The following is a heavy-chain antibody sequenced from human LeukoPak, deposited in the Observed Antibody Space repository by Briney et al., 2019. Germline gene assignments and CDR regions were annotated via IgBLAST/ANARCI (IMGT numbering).Heavy chain of an antibody. V-gene: IGHV4-34*01. CDR2: INHSGST. CDR1: GRSFSGYY. CDR3: ARGLVTGGYYYGLDV. J-gene: IGHJ6*02. Sequence: SETLSLTCAVYGRSFSGYYWSWIRQPPGKGLEWIGEINHSGSTNYNPSLKSRVTISVDTSKNQFSLKLSSVTAADTAVYYCARGLVTGGYYYGLDVWGQGATVTVSS. D-gene: IGHD1-14*01.